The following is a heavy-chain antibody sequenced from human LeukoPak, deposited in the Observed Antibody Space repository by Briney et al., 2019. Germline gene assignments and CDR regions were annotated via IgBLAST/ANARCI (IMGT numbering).Heavy chain of an antibody. CDR1: GYTFTGYY. J-gene: IGHJ6*03. CDR3: AREGLVGASGQGYYYYMDV. V-gene: IGHV1-2*02. CDR2: INPNSGGT. Sequence: GASVKVSCKASGYTFTGYYMHWVRQAPGQGLEWMGWINPNSGGTNYAQKFQGRVTMTRDTSISTAYMELSRLRSDDTAVYYCAREGLVGASGQGYYYYMDVWGKGTTVTVSS. D-gene: IGHD1-26*01.